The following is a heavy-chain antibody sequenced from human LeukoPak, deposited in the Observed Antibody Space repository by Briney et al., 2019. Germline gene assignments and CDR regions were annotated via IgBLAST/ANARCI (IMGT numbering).Heavy chain of an antibody. CDR1: GFTVSSNY. J-gene: IGHJ6*02. Sequence: GGSLRLSCAASGFTVSSNYMSWVRQPPGKGLEWVGFIRNTVYGGTINYAAAVKGRFTISRDDSKGLAYLQMNSLQSDDTAVYFCSRSTWRYTMDVWGQGTTVTVSS. CDR3: SRSTWRYTMDV. CDR2: IRNTVYGGTI. V-gene: IGHV3-71*01. D-gene: IGHD5-24*01.